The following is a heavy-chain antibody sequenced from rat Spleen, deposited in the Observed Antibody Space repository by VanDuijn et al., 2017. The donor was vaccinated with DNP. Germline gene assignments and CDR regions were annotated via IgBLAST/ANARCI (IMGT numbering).Heavy chain of an antibody. CDR1: GFTFSNYY. CDR3: ARHERTTGMGFDY. Sequence: EVQLAETGGGLVQPGRSLKLSCAASGFTFSNYYMAWVRQAPTKGLEWVAYISYDGGNTYFGDSVKGRFTISRDNAKSSLYLQMDSLRSEDTATYYCARHERTTGMGFDYWGQGVMVTVSS. D-gene: IGHD1-7*01. J-gene: IGHJ2*01. CDR2: ISYDGGNT. V-gene: IGHV5-25*01.